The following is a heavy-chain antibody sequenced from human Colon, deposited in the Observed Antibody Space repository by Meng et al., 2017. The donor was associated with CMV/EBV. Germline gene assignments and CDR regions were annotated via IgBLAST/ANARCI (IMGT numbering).Heavy chain of an antibody. CDR1: GFTVSSHY. V-gene: IGHV3-53*01. Sequence: EVQLVESGGGLIQPGGSLRRSCTASGFTVSSHYMSWVRQAPGKGLEWVSVIYSGGSTYYADSVKGRFTISGDNAENTLYLQMDSLRVDDTAVYYCAAQRRAGFDSWGQGTLVTVSS. CDR3: AAQRRAGFDS. J-gene: IGHJ5*01. CDR2: IYSGGST. D-gene: IGHD5-24*01.